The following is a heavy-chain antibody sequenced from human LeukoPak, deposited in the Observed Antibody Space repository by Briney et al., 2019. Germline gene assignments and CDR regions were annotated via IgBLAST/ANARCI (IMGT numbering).Heavy chain of an antibody. V-gene: IGHV3-23*01. J-gene: IGHJ3*01. CDR3: ARAHSSGPRAFDV. CDR2: ISGSGGST. CDR1: GFTFSSYA. Sequence: GGSLRLSCAASGFTFSSYAMSWVRQAPGKGLEWVSAISGSGGSTYYVDSVKGRFTISRDNSKNTLYFQMNSLRAEGTAVYYCARAHSSGPRAFDVWGQGTMVTVSS. D-gene: IGHD6-19*01.